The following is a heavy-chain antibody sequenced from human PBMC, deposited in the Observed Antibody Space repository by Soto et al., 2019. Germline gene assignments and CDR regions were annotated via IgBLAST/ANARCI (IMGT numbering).Heavy chain of an antibody. D-gene: IGHD3-10*01. J-gene: IGHJ4*02. V-gene: IGHV4-30-2*01. CDR2: IYHSGST. Sequence: NPSETLSLTCAVSGGSISSGGYSWSWIRQPPGKGLEWIGYIYHSGSTYYNPSLKSRVTISVDRSKNQFSLKLSSVTAADTAVYYCARRASGSYSDYWGQGTLVTVSS. CDR1: GGSISSGGYS. CDR3: ARRASGSYSDY.